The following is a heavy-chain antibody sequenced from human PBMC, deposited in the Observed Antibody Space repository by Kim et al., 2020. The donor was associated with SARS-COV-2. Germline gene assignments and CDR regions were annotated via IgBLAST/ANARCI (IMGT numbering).Heavy chain of an antibody. CDR2: ISSSSSYI. D-gene: IGHD3-10*01. V-gene: IGHV3-21*01. J-gene: IGHJ6*02. CDR1: GFTFSSYS. Sequence: GGSLRLSCAASGFTFSSYSMNWVRQAPGKGLEWVSSISSSSSYIYYADSVKGRFTISRDNAKNSLYLQMNSLRAEDTAVYYCAGYGSGSYYNGPYYYYYGMDVWGQGTTVTVSS. CDR3: AGYGSGSYYNGPYYYYYGMDV.